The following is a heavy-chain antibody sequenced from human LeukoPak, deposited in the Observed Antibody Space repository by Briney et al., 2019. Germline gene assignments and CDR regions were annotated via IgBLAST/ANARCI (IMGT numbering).Heavy chain of an antibody. CDR1: GFTVSSNY. V-gene: IGHV3-53*01. D-gene: IGHD5-18*01. Sequence: GGSLRLSCAASGFTVSSNYMSWVRQAPGKGLEWVSVIYSGGSTYYNDSVKGRFTISRDNAKNSLYLQMNSLSAEDTAVYYYARSTSYGSSNCDYWGQGTLVTVSS. CDR3: ARSTSYGSSNCDY. CDR2: IYSGGST. J-gene: IGHJ4*02.